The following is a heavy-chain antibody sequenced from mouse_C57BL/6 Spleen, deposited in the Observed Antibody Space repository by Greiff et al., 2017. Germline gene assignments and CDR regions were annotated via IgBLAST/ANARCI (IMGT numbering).Heavy chain of an antibody. D-gene: IGHD2-3*01. CDR3: ARDDYLDY. CDR2: ISPSASET. CDR1: GYTFTSYW. V-gene: IGHV1-61*01. J-gene: IGHJ2*01. Sequence: QVQLQQPGAELVRPGSSVKLSCKASGYTFTSYWLDWVKQRPGQGLEWIGNISPSASETHYTQKFKDKATLTVAKSSSTAYMQLSSLTSEDSAVYYCARDDYLDYWGQGTTLTVSS.